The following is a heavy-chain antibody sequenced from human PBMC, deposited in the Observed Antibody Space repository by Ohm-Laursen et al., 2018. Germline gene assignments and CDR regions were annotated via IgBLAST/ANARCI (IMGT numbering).Heavy chain of an antibody. CDR2: INPNGDGT. D-gene: IGHD2-15*01. V-gene: IGHV1-2*02. Sequence: GASVKVSCKASGYTFTGYYMHWVRQAPGQGLEWMGWINPNGDGTNYAQKYQGRVTMTRDTSINTDYMELNRLKSDDTAVYYCARINSFGYSPPYWGQGTLVTVSS. J-gene: IGHJ4*02. CDR1: GYTFTGYY. CDR3: ARINSFGYSPPY.